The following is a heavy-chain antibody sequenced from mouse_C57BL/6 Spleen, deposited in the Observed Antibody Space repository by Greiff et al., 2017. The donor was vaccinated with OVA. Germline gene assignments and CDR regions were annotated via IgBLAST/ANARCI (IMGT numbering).Heavy chain of an antibody. V-gene: IGHV1-53*01. Sequence: VQLQQPGTELVKPGASVKLSCKASGYTFTSYWMHWVKQRPGQGLEWIGNINPSNGGTNYNEKFKSKATLTVDKSSSTAYMQLSSLTSEDSAVYYCAAGDYYGSRPLAYWGQGTLVTVSA. CDR3: AAGDYYGSRPLAY. CDR1: GYTFTSYW. D-gene: IGHD1-1*01. CDR2: INPSNGGT. J-gene: IGHJ3*01.